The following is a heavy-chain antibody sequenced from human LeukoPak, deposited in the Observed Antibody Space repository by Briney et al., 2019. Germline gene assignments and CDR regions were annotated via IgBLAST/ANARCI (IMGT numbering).Heavy chain of an antibody. V-gene: IGHV3-30*18. D-gene: IGHD3-10*01. Sequence: PGGSLRLSCAASGFTFSSYGMHCVRQAPGKGLEWVAVISYDGSNEYYADSVKGRFTISRDNSKNTLYLQMNSLRAEDTAVYYCAKEVYYGSGSFPDYWGQGTLVTVSS. CDR1: GFTFSSYG. J-gene: IGHJ4*02. CDR3: AKEVYYGSGSFPDY. CDR2: ISYDGSNE.